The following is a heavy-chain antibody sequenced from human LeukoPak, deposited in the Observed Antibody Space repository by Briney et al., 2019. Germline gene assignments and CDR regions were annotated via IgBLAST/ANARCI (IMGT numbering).Heavy chain of an antibody. J-gene: IGHJ4*02. CDR3: ASVIAAAGTDYFDY. D-gene: IGHD6-13*01. CDR2: IYYSGST. V-gene: IGHV4-39*01. CDR1: GGSISSSSYY. Sequence: SETLSLTCTVSGGSISSSSYYWGWIRQPPGKGLEWLGSIYYSGSTYYNPSLKSRVTISVDTSKNQFSLKLSSVTAADTAVYYCASVIAAAGTDYFDYWGQGTLVTVSS.